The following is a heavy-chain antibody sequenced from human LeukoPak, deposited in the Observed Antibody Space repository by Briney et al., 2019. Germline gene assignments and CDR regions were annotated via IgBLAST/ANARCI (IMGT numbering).Heavy chain of an antibody. CDR2: INPSGGST. J-gene: IGHJ4*02. CDR1: GYTFTSYY. V-gene: IGHV1-46*01. CDR3: ARDTSSSWFFDN. D-gene: IGHD6-13*01. Sequence: ASVKVSCKASGYTFTSYYMHWVRQAPGQRLEWMGIINPSGGSTNYAQKFQGRVTMTRDTSTRTVYMELSSLRSEDTAVYYCARDTSSSWFFDNWGQGIPVTVSS.